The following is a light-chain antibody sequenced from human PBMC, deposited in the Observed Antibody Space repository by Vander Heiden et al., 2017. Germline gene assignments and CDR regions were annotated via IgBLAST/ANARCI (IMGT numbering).Light chain of an antibody. V-gene: IGKV3-20*01. CDR1: QSVSSSY. CDR2: GAS. J-gene: IGKJ5*01. CDR3: QQYGSSPPVT. Sequence: EIVLTQSPGTLSLSPGERATLSCRASQSVSSSYLAWYQQKPGQAPRLVMYGASSRATGIPDRFSGSGSGTDFTLTISRLEPEDFAVYYCQQYGSSPPVTFGQGTRLEIK.